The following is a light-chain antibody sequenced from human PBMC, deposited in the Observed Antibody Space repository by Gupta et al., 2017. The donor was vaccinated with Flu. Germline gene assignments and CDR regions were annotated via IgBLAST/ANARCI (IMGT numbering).Light chain of an antibody. CDR3: QQRSHWPPFT. J-gene: IGKJ5*01. CDR1: QSVGMY. Sequence: EIVLTQSPATLSLSPGERATLSCRASQSVGMYSAWYQQKPGQAPRLLIADASNRAPGIPVRFSGSGSGTDFTLTISSLEPEDFAVYYCQQRSHWPPFTFGQGTRLEIK. V-gene: IGKV3-11*01. CDR2: DAS.